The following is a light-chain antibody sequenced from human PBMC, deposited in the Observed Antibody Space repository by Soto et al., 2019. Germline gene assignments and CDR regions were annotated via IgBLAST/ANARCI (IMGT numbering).Light chain of an antibody. CDR3: QQRSNWPPSLT. CDR1: QSVSSY. V-gene: IGKV3-11*01. Sequence: EIVLTQSPATLSLSPGERATLSCRASQSVSSYLAWYQQKPGQAPRLLIYDASNRATGIPARFSGSGSGTDATYIISSLEPENFAVYYSQQRSNWPPSLTFGGGNKVEIK. CDR2: DAS. J-gene: IGKJ4*01.